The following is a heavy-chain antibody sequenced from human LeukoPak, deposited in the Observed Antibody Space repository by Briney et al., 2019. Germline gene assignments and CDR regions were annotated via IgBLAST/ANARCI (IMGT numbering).Heavy chain of an antibody. V-gene: IGHV4-59*08. CDR3: ATQTVGYSGYDYAFDY. CDR2: IYYSGST. Sequence: SETLSLTCTVSGGSISSYYWSWIRQPPGKGLEWIGYIYYSGSTNYNPSLKSRVTISVDTSKNQFSLKLSSVTAADTAVYYCATQTVGYSGYDYAFDYWGQETLVTVSS. CDR1: GGSISSYY. J-gene: IGHJ4*02. D-gene: IGHD5-12*01.